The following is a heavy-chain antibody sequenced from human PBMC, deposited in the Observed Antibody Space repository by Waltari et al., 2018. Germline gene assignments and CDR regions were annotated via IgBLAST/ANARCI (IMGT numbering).Heavy chain of an antibody. CDR1: GGSISSTSYY. D-gene: IGHD2-15*01. Sequence: QLQLQESGPGLVKPSETLSLICTVSGGSISSTSYYWGWIRQPPGKGLEWIGSIYYSGGTYYNPSLTVPVTISVDTSKNQFSLKLSSVTAADTAVYYCARLSILAPHYWGQGSLVTVSS. V-gene: IGHV4-39*01. CDR3: ARLSILAPHY. CDR2: IYYSGGT. J-gene: IGHJ4*02.